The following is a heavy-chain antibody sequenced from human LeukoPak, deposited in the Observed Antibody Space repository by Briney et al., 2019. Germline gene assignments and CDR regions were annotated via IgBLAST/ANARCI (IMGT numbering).Heavy chain of an antibody. J-gene: IGHJ4*02. Sequence: SETLSLTCAVYGGSFSGYYWSWIRQPPGKGLEWIGEINHSGSTNYDPSLKSRVTISVDTSKNQFSLKLSSVTAADTAVYYCARVWFEGYYGSGSIIFFDYWGQGTLVTVSS. CDR3: ARVWFEGYYGSGSIIFFDY. CDR1: GGSFSGYY. V-gene: IGHV4-34*01. D-gene: IGHD3-10*01. CDR2: INHSGST.